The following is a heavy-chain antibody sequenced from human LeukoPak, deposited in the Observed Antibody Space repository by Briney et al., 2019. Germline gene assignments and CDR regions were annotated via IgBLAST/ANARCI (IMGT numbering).Heavy chain of an antibody. CDR2: INPNSGGT. D-gene: IGHD5-18*01. CDR1: GYTFTGYY. Sequence: GASVKVSCKASGYTFTGYYMHWVRQAPGQGLEWMGWINPNSGGTNYAQKFQGRVTMTRDTSISTAFMGLSRLRSDDTAVYYCASGTGEGYTYGRYYFDYWGQGTLVTVSS. CDR3: ASGTGEGYTYGRYYFDY. V-gene: IGHV1-2*02. J-gene: IGHJ4*02.